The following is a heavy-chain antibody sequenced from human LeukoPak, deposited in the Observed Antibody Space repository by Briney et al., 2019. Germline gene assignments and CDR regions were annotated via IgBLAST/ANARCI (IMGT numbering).Heavy chain of an antibody. D-gene: IGHD3-10*01. CDR3: AKPGDYYGSGSYYPFDS. CDR2: ISYDGSNK. Sequence: GGSLRLSCAASGFTFSSYAMHWVRQAPGKGLEWVAVISYDGSNKYYADSVKGRFTISRDNSQNTLYLQVNSLRADDTAVYYCAKPGDYYGSGSYYPFDSWGQGTLVTVSS. V-gene: IGHV3-30-3*02. J-gene: IGHJ4*02. CDR1: GFTFSSYA.